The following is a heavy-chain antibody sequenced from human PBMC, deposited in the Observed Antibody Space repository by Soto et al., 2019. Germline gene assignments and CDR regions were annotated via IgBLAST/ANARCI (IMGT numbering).Heavy chain of an antibody. CDR2: IIPIFGTA. J-gene: IGHJ6*02. CDR3: AGGLDKYYYYYGMDV. Sequence: SVKVSCKASGGTFSSYAISWVRQAPGQGLEWMGGIIPIFGTANYAQKFQGRVTITADESTSTAYMELSSLRSEDTAVYYCAGGLDKYYYYYGMDVWGQGTTVTVSS. D-gene: IGHD3-16*01. V-gene: IGHV1-69*13. CDR1: GGTFSSYA.